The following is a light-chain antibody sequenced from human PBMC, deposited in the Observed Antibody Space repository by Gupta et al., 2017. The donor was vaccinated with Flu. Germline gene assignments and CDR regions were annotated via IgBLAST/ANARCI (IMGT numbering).Light chain of an antibody. CDR1: QDISNY. J-gene: IGKJ3*01. CDR3: QQYDYLPLT. Sequence: PSSLSASVGDRVTITCQASQDISNYLNWYQQKPGKAPKLLIYHASNLETGVPSRFSGSGFGTHFTFTISSLQPEDIATYYCQQYDYLPLTFGHGTKVDIK. CDR2: HAS. V-gene: IGKV1-33*01.